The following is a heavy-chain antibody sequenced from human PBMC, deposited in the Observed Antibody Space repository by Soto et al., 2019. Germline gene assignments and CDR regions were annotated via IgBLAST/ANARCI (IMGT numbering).Heavy chain of an antibody. J-gene: IGHJ4*02. D-gene: IGHD4-17*01. CDR2: IIPILGIA. Sequence: QVQLVQSGAEVKKPGSSVKVSCKASGGTFSSYTISWVRQAPGQGLEWMGRIIPILGIANYAQKFQGRVTITADKYTSTAYMELSSLRSEDTAVYYCARDPLPFYGGNPEYYFDYWGQGTLVTVSS. CDR3: ARDPLPFYGGNPEYYFDY. V-gene: IGHV1-69*08. CDR1: GGTFSSYT.